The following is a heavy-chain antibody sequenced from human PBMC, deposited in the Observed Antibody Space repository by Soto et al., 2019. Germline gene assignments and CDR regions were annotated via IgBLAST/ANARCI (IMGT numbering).Heavy chain of an antibody. CDR3: AIDYGDYENWFEP. CDR2: IHHTGST. D-gene: IGHD4-17*01. V-gene: IGHV4-39*01. CDR1: GVSISSSSTYY. Sequence: PSETLSLTCTLSGVSISSSSTYYWGWIRQPPGMGLEWIGNIHHTGSTYYNPSLGSRVTMSVDTPKNQLSLKLRSVTAADTAVYYCAIDYGDYENWFEPWGRGTLVTVSS. J-gene: IGHJ5*02.